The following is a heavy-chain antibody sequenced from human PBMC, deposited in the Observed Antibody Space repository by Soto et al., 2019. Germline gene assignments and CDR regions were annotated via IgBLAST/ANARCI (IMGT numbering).Heavy chain of an antibody. J-gene: IGHJ4*02. CDR3: AKGNYRGNIYAYVY. Sequence: SETLSLTCAVSCYFISNGYHWGWIRHAAGKGLEWIGSVYHSGTNYYNPSLKSRVTISVVTPKNQFSLRLSSVTAADTAVYYCAKGNYRGNIYAYVYWGQGIRVTGSS. CDR1: CYFISNGYH. V-gene: IGHV4-38-2*01. D-gene: IGHD5-18*01. CDR2: VYHSGTN.